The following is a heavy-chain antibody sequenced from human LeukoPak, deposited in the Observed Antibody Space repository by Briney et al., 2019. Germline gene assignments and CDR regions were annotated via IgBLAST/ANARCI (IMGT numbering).Heavy chain of an antibody. D-gene: IGHD3-16*01. CDR2: IYSAGSI. CDR1: GFTVSSNS. CDR3: ARRAGAYTHPYDY. J-gene: IGHJ4*02. V-gene: IGHV3-53*01. Sequence: GGSLRLSCAVSGFTVSSNSMSWVRQAPGKGLEWVSFIYSAGSIYYSDSVKGRFTISIDNSKNTLYLQMNSLRAEDTAVYYCARRAGAYTHPYDYWGQGTLVTVSS.